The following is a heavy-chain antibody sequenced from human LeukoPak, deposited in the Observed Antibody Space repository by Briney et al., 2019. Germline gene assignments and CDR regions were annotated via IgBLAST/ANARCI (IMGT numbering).Heavy chain of an antibody. Sequence: GGSLRVSCAAPGFTFSNYAMSWVRQPPGKGREWGSSISGSSGTTYYADSVKCRFTISRENSKNTLYLQMNSLRAEDTAIYFCAKPYSTGWDAFDIWGQGTMVTVSS. V-gene: IGHV3-23*01. CDR2: ISGSSGTT. CDR3: AKPYSTGWDAFDI. J-gene: IGHJ3*02. D-gene: IGHD6-19*01. CDR1: GFTFSNYA.